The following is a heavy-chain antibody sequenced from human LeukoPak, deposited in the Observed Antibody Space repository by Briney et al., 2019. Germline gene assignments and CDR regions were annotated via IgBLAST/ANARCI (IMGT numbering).Heavy chain of an antibody. D-gene: IGHD3-10*01. CDR1: GGSIKSYY. CDR2: IYYSGST. J-gene: IGHJ4*02. Sequence: SETLSLTCTVSGGSIKSYYWSWIRQPPGKGLEWIGYIYYSGSTNYNPSLKSRGTISVDTSKNQFSLKVSSVTATDTAVYYCARLDYYASGFFEYWGRGTLVTVSS. V-gene: IGHV4-59*08. CDR3: ARLDYYASGFFEY.